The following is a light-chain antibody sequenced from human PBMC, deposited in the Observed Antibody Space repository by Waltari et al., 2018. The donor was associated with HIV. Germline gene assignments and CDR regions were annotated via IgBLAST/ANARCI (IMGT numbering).Light chain of an antibody. CDR3: CSYAGSSTYV. CDR2: EVS. V-gene: IGLV2-23*02. CDR1: SSDVGSYNL. J-gene: IGLJ1*01. Sequence: QSALTQPASVSGSPGQSITISCTGTSSDVGSYNLVSWYQQHPGKAPKLMIYEVSKRPSGVSNRVSSSKSGNTASLTISGLQAEDEADYYCCSYAGSSTYVFGTGTKVTVL.